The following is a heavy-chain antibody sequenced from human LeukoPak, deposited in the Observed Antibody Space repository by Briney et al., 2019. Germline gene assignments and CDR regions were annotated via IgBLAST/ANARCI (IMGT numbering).Heavy chain of an antibody. J-gene: IGHJ3*02. D-gene: IGHD3-22*01. CDR1: GGTFSSYA. CDR3: ARVPSDYYDSSGYSTRTAFDI. V-gene: IGHV1-69*13. CDR2: IIPIFGTA. Sequence: ASVKVSCKASGGTFSSYAISWVRQAPGQGLEWMGGIIPIFGTANYAQKFQGRVTITADESTGTAYMELSSLRSEDTAVYYRARVPSDYYDSSGYSTRTAFDIWGQGTMVTVSS.